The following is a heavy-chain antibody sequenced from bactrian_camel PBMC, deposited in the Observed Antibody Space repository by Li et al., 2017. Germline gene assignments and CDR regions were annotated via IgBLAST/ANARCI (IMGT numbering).Heavy chain of an antibody. D-gene: IGHD3*01. J-gene: IGHJ4*01. CDR3: GADPLFLSITERDPGATY. Sequence: DVQLVESGGGSVQPGGSLNLSCVPAKDPITRHHCIGWFRQAPGKEREGVARRGKDGSKTYVDSVKGRFTISEDDAKYILYLEMSALQPEDSGVYCCGADPLFLSITERDPGATYWGQGTQVTVS. CDR1: KDPITRHHC. CDR2: RGKDGSK. V-gene: IGHV3S67*01.